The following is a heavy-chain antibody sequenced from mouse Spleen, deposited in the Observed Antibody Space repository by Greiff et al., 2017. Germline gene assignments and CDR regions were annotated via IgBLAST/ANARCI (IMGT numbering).Heavy chain of an antibody. Sequence: EVMLVESGGGLVKLGGSLKLSCAASGFTFSSYAMSWVRQTPEKRLEWVATISSGGGNTYYPDSVKGRFTISRDNAKNTLYLQMSSLKSEDTAMYYCARRANWDDFDYWGQGTTLTVSS. J-gene: IGHJ2*01. CDR3: ARRANWDDFDY. CDR2: ISSGGGNT. V-gene: IGHV5-9*01. D-gene: IGHD4-1*01. CDR1: GFTFSSYA.